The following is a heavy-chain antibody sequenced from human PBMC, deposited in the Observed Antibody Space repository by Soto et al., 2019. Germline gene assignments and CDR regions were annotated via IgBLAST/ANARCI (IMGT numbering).Heavy chain of an antibody. J-gene: IGHJ5*02. V-gene: IGHV1-18*01. Sequence: GASVKVSCKASGYTFTSYGISWVRQAPGQGLEWMGWISAYNGNTNYAQKLQGRVTMTTDTSTSTAYMELRSLRSDDTAVYYCARDSNLWFGELLPQPYNWFDPWGQGTLVTVSS. CDR2: ISAYNGNT. D-gene: IGHD3-10*01. CDR3: ARDSNLWFGELLPQPYNWFDP. CDR1: GYTFTSYG.